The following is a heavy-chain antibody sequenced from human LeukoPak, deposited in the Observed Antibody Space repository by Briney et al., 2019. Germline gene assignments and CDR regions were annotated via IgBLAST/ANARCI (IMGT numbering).Heavy chain of an antibody. CDR1: GFTVNNNH. J-gene: IGHJ4*02. V-gene: IGHV3-66*02. D-gene: IGHD2-15*01. CDR2: IQSGGST. CDR3: AKERRYCSDGSCYSVPFDY. Sequence: PGGSLRLSCAASGFTVNNNHMSWVRQAPGKGLEWVSLIQSGGSTHYADSVKGRFTISRDNSKNTLYLQMNSLRAEDTAVYYCAKERRYCSDGSCYSVPFDYWGQGNLVTVSS.